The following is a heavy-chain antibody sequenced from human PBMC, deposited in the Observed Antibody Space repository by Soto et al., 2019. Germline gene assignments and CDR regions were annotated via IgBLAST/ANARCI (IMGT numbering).Heavy chain of an antibody. V-gene: IGHV3-23*01. CDR2: ISGGDGSS. CDR3: AKWHTYNYDSLAFSGFDC. CDR1: GFTFSSYA. Sequence: GGSLRLSCVASGFTFSSYAMTWVRQAPGKGLEWVSAISGGDGSSSYADSVKGRFTISRDNSKNTLYLHMNSLRADDTAAYYCAKWHTYNYDSLAFSGFDCWGQGTQVTVSS. D-gene: IGHD3-16*01. J-gene: IGHJ4*02.